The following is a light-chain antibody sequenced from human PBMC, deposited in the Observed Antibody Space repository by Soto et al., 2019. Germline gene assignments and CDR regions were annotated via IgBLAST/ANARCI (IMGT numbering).Light chain of an antibody. J-gene: IGKJ5*01. CDR2: GAS. CDR3: QQYGRSHT. V-gene: IGKV3-20*01. CDR1: QSVNSSY. Sequence: EIVLTQSPGTLSLSPGERATLSCRASQSVNSSYLTLYQQKTGQAPRLLIYGASSRATGIPDRFSGSGSGTDFTLTISRLEPEDFAVYYCQQYGRSHTFGQGTRLEIK.